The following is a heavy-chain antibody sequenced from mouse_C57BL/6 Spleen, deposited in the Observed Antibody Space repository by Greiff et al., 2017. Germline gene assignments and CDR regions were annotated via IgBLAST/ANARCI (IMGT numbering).Heavy chain of an antibody. CDR1: GYTFTSYD. J-gene: IGHJ4*01. CDR2: IYPRDGST. V-gene: IGHV1-85*01. D-gene: IGHD1-1*01. CDR3: ARGNYGSSYSAMDY. Sequence: VKLMESGPELVKPGASVKLSCKASGYTFTSYDINWVKQRPGQGLEWIGWIYPRDGSTKYNEKFKGKATLTVDTSSSTAYMELHSLTSEDSAVYFCARGNYGSSYSAMDYWGQGTSVTVSS.